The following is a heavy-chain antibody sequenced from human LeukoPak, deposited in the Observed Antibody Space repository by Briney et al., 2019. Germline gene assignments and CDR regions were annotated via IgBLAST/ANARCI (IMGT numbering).Heavy chain of an antibody. CDR2: IYYSGST. CDR1: GGSISSYY. Sequence: SETLSLTCTVSGGSISSYYWSWIRQPPGKGLEWIGYIYYSGSTNYNPSLKSRVTISVDTSKSQYSLKLSSVTAADTAVYYCARTASDLVYSSSSYNAFDIWGQGTMVTVSS. J-gene: IGHJ3*02. CDR3: ARTASDLVYSSSSYNAFDI. V-gene: IGHV4-59*01. D-gene: IGHD6-13*01.